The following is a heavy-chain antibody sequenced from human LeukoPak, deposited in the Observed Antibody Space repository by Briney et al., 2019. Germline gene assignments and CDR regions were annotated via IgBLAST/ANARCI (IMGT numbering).Heavy chain of an antibody. V-gene: IGHV4-30-2*02. J-gene: IGHJ4*02. D-gene: IGHD3-16*01. Sequence: SETLSLTCAVSGGSISSGGYSWSWIRQPPGKGLEWIGYIYHSGSTYYNPSLKSRVTISVDRSKNQFSLKLSSVTAADAAVYYCASAYEGGGIGYWGQGTLVTVSS. CDR1: GGSISSGGYS. CDR2: IYHSGST. CDR3: ASAYEGGGIGY.